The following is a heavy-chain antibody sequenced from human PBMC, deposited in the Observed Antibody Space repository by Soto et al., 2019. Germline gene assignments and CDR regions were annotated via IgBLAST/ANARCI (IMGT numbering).Heavy chain of an antibody. CDR1: GGSISSYY. V-gene: IGHV4-59*01. Sequence: SETLSLTCTVSGGSISSYYWSWIRQPPGKGLEWIGYIYYSGSTNYNPSLKSRVTISVDTSKNQFSLKLSSVTAADTAVYYCARTPVEVPAAMRYFDYWGQGTLVTVSS. CDR2: IYYSGST. D-gene: IGHD2-2*01. CDR3: ARTPVEVPAAMRYFDY. J-gene: IGHJ4*02.